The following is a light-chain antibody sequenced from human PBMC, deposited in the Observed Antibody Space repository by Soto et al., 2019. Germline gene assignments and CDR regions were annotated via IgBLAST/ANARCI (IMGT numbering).Light chain of an antibody. CDR2: GAS. J-gene: IGKJ1*01. CDR3: QQYGSSPTWT. Sequence: ELVLTQSPGTLSLSPGARATLSCRASQSVSSSYLAWYQQKPGQAPRLLIYGASSRATGIPDRFSGSGSGTDFTLPISRLEPEDFAVYYGQQYGSSPTWTFGQGTKVDIK. CDR1: QSVSSSY. V-gene: IGKV3-20*01.